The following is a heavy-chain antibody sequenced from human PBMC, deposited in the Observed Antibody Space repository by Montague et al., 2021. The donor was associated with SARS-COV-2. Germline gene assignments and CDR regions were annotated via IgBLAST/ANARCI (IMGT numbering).Heavy chain of an antibody. D-gene: IGHD5-12*01. CDR1: GGSIRTYY. CDR3: ARDGADYSFAYYHEMDV. Sequence: SQTLSLTCTVSGGSIRTYYWSWIRQSAGKKLEWMGRLYTSGSTYYNPSFRSRVTISLDTSKNLFSLNLRSMTAADTAVYYCARDGADYSFAYYHEMDVWGQGITVTVSS. J-gene: IGHJ6*02. CDR2: LYTSGST. V-gene: IGHV4-4*07.